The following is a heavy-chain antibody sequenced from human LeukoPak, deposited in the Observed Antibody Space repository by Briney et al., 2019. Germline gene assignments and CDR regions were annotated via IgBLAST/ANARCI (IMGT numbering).Heavy chain of an antibody. CDR1: GFTFSSYW. CDR3: ARDPGEDILGFDP. J-gene: IGHJ5*02. CDR2: ISSSGSTI. D-gene: IGHD2-15*01. Sequence: GSLRLSCAASGFTFSSYWMSWVRQAPGKGLEWVSYISSSGSTIYYADSVKGRFTISRDNAKNSLYLQMNSLRAEDTAVYYCARDPGEDILGFDPWGQGTLVTVSS. V-gene: IGHV3-48*04.